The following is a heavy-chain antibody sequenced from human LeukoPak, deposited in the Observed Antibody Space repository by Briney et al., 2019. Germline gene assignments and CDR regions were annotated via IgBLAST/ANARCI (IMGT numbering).Heavy chain of an antibody. Sequence: GGSLRLSCAASGFTVSRKYMTWVRQAPGKGLEWVSLIYTGDSTYYADSVKGRFTISRDISKNTLYLQMNSLRAEDTAVFYCASREFGDYPYFDYWGRGTLVIVSS. J-gene: IGHJ4*02. CDR1: GFTVSRKY. CDR2: IYTGDST. CDR3: ASREFGDYPYFDY. V-gene: IGHV3-53*01. D-gene: IGHD4-17*01.